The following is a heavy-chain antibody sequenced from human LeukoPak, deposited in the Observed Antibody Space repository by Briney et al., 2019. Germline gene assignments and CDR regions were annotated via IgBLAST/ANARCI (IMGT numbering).Heavy chain of an antibody. CDR2: INAGNGNT. D-gene: IGHD6-19*01. J-gene: IGHJ3*02. CDR3: ARGAGYSSGWYHI. V-gene: IGHV1-3*01. Sequence: ASVKVSCKASGYTFTSYAMHWVRQAPGQRLEWMGWINAGNGNTKYPQKFQGRVTITRDTSASTAYMELSSLRSEDTAVYYCARGAGYSSGWYHIWGQGTMVTVSS. CDR1: GYTFTSYA.